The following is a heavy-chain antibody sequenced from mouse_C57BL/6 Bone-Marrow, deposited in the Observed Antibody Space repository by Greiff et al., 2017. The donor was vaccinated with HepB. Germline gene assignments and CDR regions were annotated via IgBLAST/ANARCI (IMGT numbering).Heavy chain of an antibody. CDR2: IDPEDGDT. CDR1: GFNIKDYY. Sequence: VQLQQSGAELVRPGASVKLSCTASGFNIKDYYMHWVKQRPEQGLEWIGRIDPEDGDTEYAPKFQGKATMTADTSSNTAYLQLSSRTSEDTAVYYCTTYRQYYGSSWFAYWGQGTLVTVSA. D-gene: IGHD1-1*01. CDR3: TTYRQYYGSSWFAY. V-gene: IGHV14-1*01. J-gene: IGHJ3*01.